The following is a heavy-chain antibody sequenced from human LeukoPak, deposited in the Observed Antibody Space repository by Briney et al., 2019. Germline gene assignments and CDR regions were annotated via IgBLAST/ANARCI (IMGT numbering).Heavy chain of an antibody. Sequence: SETLSLTCSVSGGSISSYYWSWIRQPPGQGLEWIGYVYYSRSTNYNPSLKSRVTISIDTSKNQFSLKVNSVTAADTAVYYCARHGANRQQLVMAFDIWGQGTMVTVSS. CDR3: ARHGANRQQLVMAFDI. CDR2: VYYSRST. CDR1: GGSISSYY. J-gene: IGHJ3*02. V-gene: IGHV4-59*08. D-gene: IGHD6-13*01.